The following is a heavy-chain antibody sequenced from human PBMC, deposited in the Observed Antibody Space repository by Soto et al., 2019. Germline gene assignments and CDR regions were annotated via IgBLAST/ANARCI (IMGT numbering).Heavy chain of an antibody. V-gene: IGHV1-69*08. CDR3: ARDRGGYSYGHFDY. CDR1: GGTFSSYT. Sequence: QVQLVQSGAEVKKPGSSVKVSCKASGGTFSSYTISWVRQAPGQGLEWMGRIIPILGIANYAQKFQGRVTMTADKSTSTAYMELSSLRSEDTAVYYCARDRGGYSYGHFDYWGQGTLVTVSS. CDR2: IIPILGIA. J-gene: IGHJ4*02. D-gene: IGHD5-18*01.